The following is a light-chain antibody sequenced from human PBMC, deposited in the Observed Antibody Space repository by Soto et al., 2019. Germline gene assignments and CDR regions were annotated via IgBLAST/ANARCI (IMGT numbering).Light chain of an antibody. CDR3: QQYQNWPLT. J-gene: IGKJ4*01. CDR2: GAS. Sequence: EIVMTQSPATLSVSPGEGATLSCRASQRVSSNFAWYQQKPGQAPRLLIYGASTRATGIPARFSGSGSGTEFTLSTSSLQSEDVAVYYCQQYQNWPLTFGGGTKVEIK. CDR1: QRVSSN. V-gene: IGKV3-15*01.